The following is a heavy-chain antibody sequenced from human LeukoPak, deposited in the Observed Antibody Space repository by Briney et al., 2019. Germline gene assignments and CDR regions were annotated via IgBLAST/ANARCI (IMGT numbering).Heavy chain of an antibody. CDR3: TRDADYYGSGGGAFDI. Sequence: PGRSLRLSCTASGFTFGDYAMSWVRQAPGKGLEWVGFITSKAYGGTTEYAASVKGRFTISRDDSKSIAYLQMNSLKTEDTAVYYCTRDADYYGSGGGAFDIWGQGTMVTVSS. V-gene: IGHV3-49*04. D-gene: IGHD3-10*01. J-gene: IGHJ3*02. CDR2: ITSKAYGGTT. CDR1: GFTFGDYA.